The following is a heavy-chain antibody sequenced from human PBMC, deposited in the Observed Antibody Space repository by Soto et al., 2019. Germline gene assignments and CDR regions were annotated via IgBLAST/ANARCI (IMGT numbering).Heavy chain of an antibody. CDR2: IYYSGST. CDR1: GGSISSGDYY. CDR3: ARDATYYDFWGGYGLLMDV. V-gene: IGHV4-30-4*01. Sequence: SETLSLTCTVSGGSISSGDYYWSWIRQPPGKGLEWIGYIYYSGSTYYNPSLKSRVTISVDTSKNQFSLKLSSVTAADTAVYYCARDATYYDFWGGYGLLMDVWGQGTTVTVSS. D-gene: IGHD3-3*01. J-gene: IGHJ6*02.